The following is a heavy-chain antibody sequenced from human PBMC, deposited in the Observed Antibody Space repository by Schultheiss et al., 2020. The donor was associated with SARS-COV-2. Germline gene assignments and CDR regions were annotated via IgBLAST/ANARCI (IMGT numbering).Heavy chain of an antibody. J-gene: IGHJ4*02. CDR1: GFTFSSYD. CDR3: ARGYRSSGYLY. Sequence: GGSLRLSCAASGFTFSSYDMHWVRQATGKGLEWVSAIGTAGDPYYPGSVKGRFTISRDNSKNTLYLQMNSLRAEDTAVYYCARGYRSSGYLYWGQGTLVTVSS. CDR2: IGTAGDP. V-gene: IGHV3-13*05. D-gene: IGHD6-6*01.